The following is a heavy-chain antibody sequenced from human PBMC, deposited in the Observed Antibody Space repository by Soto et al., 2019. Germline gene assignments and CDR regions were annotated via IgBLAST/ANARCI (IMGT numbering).Heavy chain of an antibody. Sequence: GGSLRLSCAASGFTLSSYWMSWVRQAPGKGLEWVANIKQDGSEKCYVDSVKGRFTISRDNAKNSLYLQMNSLRAEDTAVYYCAPGATARGGMDVWGQGTTVTVSS. D-gene: IGHD1-26*01. V-gene: IGHV3-7*05. CDR1: GFTLSSYW. CDR3: APGATARGGMDV. J-gene: IGHJ6*02. CDR2: IKQDGSEK.